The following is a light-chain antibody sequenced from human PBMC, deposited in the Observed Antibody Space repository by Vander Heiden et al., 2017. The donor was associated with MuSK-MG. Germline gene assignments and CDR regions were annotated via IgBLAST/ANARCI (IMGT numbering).Light chain of an antibody. J-gene: IGKJ2*01. V-gene: IGKV4-1*01. CDR1: QSVLYSSNNKNY. Sequence: DIVMTQSPDSLAVSLGERATINCKSSQSVLYSSNNKNYLAWYQQKPGQPPKLLIYWASTRESGVPDRISGSGSGTDFTLTISSLQAEDVAVYYCQQEYSTPFTFGQGTKMXIK. CDR3: QQEYSTPFT. CDR2: WAS.